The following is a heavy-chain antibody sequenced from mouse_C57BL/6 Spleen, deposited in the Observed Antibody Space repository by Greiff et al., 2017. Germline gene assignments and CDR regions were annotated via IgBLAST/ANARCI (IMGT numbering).Heavy chain of an antibody. CDR2: ILPGSGST. V-gene: IGHV1-9*01. CDR3: ATPDTGSSYVGFAY. CDR1: GYTFTGYW. J-gene: IGHJ3*01. D-gene: IGHD1-1*01. Sequence: QVQLKQSGAELMKPGASVKLSCKATGYTFTGYWIEWVKQRPGHGLEWIGEILPGSGSTNYNEKFKGKATFTADTSSNTAYMQLSSLTTEDSAIDYCATPDTGSSYVGFAYWGQGTLVTVSA.